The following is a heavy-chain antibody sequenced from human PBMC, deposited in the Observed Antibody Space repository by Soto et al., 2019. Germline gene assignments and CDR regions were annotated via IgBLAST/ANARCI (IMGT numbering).Heavy chain of an antibody. CDR3: AKSPQGAIPAVVDV. J-gene: IGHJ6*04. Sequence: GGSLRLSCAASGFTFDDYAMHWVRQAPGKGLEWVSGISWNSGSIAYADSVKGRFTISRDNAKNSLYLQMNSLRAEDTALYYCAKSPQGAIPAVVDVWGKGTTVTVSS. CDR2: ISWNSGSI. D-gene: IGHD2-2*01. V-gene: IGHV3-9*01. CDR1: GFTFDDYA.